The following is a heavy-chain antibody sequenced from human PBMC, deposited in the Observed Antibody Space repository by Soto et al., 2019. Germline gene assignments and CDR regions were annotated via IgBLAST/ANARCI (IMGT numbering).Heavy chain of an antibody. CDR3: ARGIPDILTGYAYYYYYMAV. CDR2: IYLNVTT. J-gene: IGHJ6*03. Sequence: SETLSLTCAVSSGSLSSRNWWTWVRQSPGKGLEWIGEIYLNVTTNYNPSLKSRVTISVDKSENQFSLKLNSVTAADTAVYYCARGIPDILTGYAYYYYYMAVWGKGTTVTVSS. D-gene: IGHD3-9*01. V-gene: IGHV4-4*02. CDR1: SGSLSSRNW.